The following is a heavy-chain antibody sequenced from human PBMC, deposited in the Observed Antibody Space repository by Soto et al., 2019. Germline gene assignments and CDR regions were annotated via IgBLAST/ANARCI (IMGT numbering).Heavy chain of an antibody. Sequence: SETLSLTCAVYGGSFSGYYWSWIRQPPGKGLEWIGEINHSGSTNYNPSLKSRVTISLDTSKNQFSLKLSSVTAADTAVYYCARGLRYYSHTSPDYWGQGTPVTAPQ. CDR2: INHSGST. J-gene: IGHJ4*02. CDR1: GGSFSGYY. D-gene: IGHD3-10*01. CDR3: ARGLRYYSHTSPDY. V-gene: IGHV4-34*01.